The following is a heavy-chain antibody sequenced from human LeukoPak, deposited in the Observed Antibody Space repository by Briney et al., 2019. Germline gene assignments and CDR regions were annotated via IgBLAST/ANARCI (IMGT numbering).Heavy chain of an antibody. V-gene: IGHV1-18*01. CDR2: ISAYNGNT. CDR3: ARDTYYYGSGSSPGAFDI. Sequence: ASVKVSCKASGYTFTSYGISWVRQAPGQGLEWMGWISAYNGNTNYAQKLQGRVTMTTDTSTSTAYMELGSLRSDDTAVYYCARDTYYYGSGSSPGAFDIWGQGTMVTVSS. J-gene: IGHJ3*02. CDR1: GYTFTSYG. D-gene: IGHD3-10*01.